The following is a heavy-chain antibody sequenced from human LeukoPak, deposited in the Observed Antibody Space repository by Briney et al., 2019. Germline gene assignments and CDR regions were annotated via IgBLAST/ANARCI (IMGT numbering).Heavy chain of an antibody. Sequence: KPSETLSLTCTVSGGSISSSSYYWGWIRQPPGKGLEWIGSIYYSGSTYYNPSLESRVTISVDTSKNQFSLKLSSVTAADTAVYYCARPRSGSYFDWFDPWGQGTLVTVSS. J-gene: IGHJ5*02. CDR2: IYYSGST. CDR3: ARPRSGSYFDWFDP. CDR1: GGSISSSSYY. D-gene: IGHD1-26*01. V-gene: IGHV4-39*01.